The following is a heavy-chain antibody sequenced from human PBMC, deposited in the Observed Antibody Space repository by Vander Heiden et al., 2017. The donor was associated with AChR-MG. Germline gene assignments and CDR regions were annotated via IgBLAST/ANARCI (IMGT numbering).Heavy chain of an antibody. D-gene: IGHD5-12*01. CDR2: ISYDGSNK. Sequence: QVQLVESGGGVVQPGRSLRLSCAASGFTFSSYAMHWVRQAPGKGLEWVAVISYDGSNKYYADSVKGRFTISRDNSKNTLYLQMNSLRAEDTAVYYCARGSGYSGYDPTMGYWGQGTLVTVSS. V-gene: IGHV3-30-3*01. CDR1: GFTFSSYA. CDR3: ARGSGYSGYDPTMGY. J-gene: IGHJ4*02.